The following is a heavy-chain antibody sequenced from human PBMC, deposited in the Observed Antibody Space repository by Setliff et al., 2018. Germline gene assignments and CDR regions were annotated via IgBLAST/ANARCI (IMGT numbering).Heavy chain of an antibody. CDR1: GYTFTTYA. D-gene: IGHD2-2*01. Sequence: GASVKVSCKASGYTFTTYAISWMRQAPGQGLEYMGWINTNTGNPSYAQGFTGRFVFSLDTSVSTAYLQISSLKAEDTAIYYCAKGGGSRVLVPAAIFEPTDGKDYWGQGTLVTVSS. J-gene: IGHJ4*02. V-gene: IGHV7-4-1*02. CDR3: AKGGGSRVLVPAAIFEPTDGKDY. CDR2: INTNTGNP.